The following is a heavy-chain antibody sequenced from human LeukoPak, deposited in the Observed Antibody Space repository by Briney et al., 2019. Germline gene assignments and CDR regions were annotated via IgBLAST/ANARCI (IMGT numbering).Heavy chain of an antibody. CDR1: GGSISSYY. J-gene: IGHJ4*02. CDR3: ARAYSSSWRFDY. CDR2: IYYSGST. V-gene: IGHV4-59*01. D-gene: IGHD6-13*01. Sequence: MTSETLSLTCTVSGGSISSYYWSWIRQPPGKGLEWIGYIYYSGSTNYNPSLKSRVTISVDTSKNQYSLKLSSVTAADTAVYYCARAYSSSWRFDYWGQGTLVTVSS.